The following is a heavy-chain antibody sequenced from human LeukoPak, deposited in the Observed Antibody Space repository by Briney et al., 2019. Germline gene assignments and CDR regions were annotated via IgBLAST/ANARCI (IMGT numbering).Heavy chain of an antibody. CDR2: IYYSGST. CDR1: GGSISSYY. Sequence: EASETLSLTCTVSGGSISSYYWSWIRQPPGKGLEWIGYIYYSGSTNYNPSLKSRVTISVDTSKNQFSLKLSSVTAADTAVYYCARLPGIAAAGTDYYYGMDVWGQGTTVTVSS. CDR3: ARLPGIAAAGTDYYYGMDV. V-gene: IGHV4-59*08. D-gene: IGHD6-13*01. J-gene: IGHJ6*02.